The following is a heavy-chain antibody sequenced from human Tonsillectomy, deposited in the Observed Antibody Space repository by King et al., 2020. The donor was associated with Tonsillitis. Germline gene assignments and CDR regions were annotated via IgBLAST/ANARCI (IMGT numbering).Heavy chain of an antibody. CDR2: IDIGATT. CDR1: GVTLSSNY. V-gene: IGHV3-53*01. J-gene: IGHJ3*02. CDR3: AREKGFKDAFDM. Sequence: VQLVESGGGLIQPGGSLRLSCAASGVTLSSNYMSGVRQALGMGLEWVSFIDIGATTDYADSAKGRFTISRDNSKNTVYLQMNNLRVEDTAGYYCAREKGFKDAFDMWGQGTMVTVSS.